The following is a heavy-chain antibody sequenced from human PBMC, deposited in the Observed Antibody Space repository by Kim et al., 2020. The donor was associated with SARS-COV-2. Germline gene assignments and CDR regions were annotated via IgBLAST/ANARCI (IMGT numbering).Heavy chain of an antibody. V-gene: IGHV4-39*01. D-gene: IGHD1-1*01. CDR3: ASHWVLGFDY. J-gene: IGHJ4*02. Sequence: SQTLSLTCTVSGGSISSSSYYWGWIRQPPGKGLEWIGSIYYSGSTYYNPSLKSRVTISVDTSKNQFSLKLSSVTAADTAVYYCASHWVLGFDYWGQGTLVTVSS. CDR2: IYYSGST. CDR1: GGSISSSSYY.